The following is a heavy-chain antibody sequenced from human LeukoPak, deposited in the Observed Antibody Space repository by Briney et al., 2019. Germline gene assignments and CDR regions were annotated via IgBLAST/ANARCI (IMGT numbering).Heavy chain of an antibody. CDR1: GGSFSGYY. V-gene: IGHV4-34*01. CDR3: ARGRPIGIVVVITSFDY. J-gene: IGHJ4*02. Sequence: SETLSLTCAVYGGSFSGYYWSWIRQPPGKGLEWIGEINHSGSTNYNPSLKSRVTISVDTSKNQFSLKLSSVTAADTAVYYCARGRPIGIVVVITSFDYWGQGTLVTVSS. CDR2: INHSGST. D-gene: IGHD3-22*01.